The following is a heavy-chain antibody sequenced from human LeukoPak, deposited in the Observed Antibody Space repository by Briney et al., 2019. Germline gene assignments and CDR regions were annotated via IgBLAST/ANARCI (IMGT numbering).Heavy chain of an antibody. V-gene: IGHV4-34*01. CDR1: GGSFSGYY. CDR2: INHSGST. J-gene: IGHJ4*02. Sequence: PSETLSLTCAVYGGSFSGYYWSWIRQPPGKGLEWIGEINHSGSTNYNPSLKSRVTISVDTSKNQFSLKLSSVTAADTAVYYCARGGGSSSARYRYWGQGTLVTVSS. D-gene: IGHD6-6*01. CDR3: ARGGGSSSARYRY.